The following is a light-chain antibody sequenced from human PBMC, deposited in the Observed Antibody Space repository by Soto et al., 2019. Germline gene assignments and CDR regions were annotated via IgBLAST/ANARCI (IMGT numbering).Light chain of an antibody. CDR2: DAS. CDR3: QHYNSYTWT. V-gene: IGKV1-5*01. J-gene: IGKJ1*01. Sequence: DFQVSQSPSSLFSSLGNRVTITCRASQSISSWLAWYQQKPGKAPKLLIYDASSLESGVPSRFSGSGSGTEFTLTISSLQPDYFATYYCQHYNSYTWTFGQGTNLDIK. CDR1: QSISSW.